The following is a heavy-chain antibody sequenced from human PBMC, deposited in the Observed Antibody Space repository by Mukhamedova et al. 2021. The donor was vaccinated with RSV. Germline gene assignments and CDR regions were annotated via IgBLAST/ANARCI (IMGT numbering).Heavy chain of an antibody. CDR2: ISGGGRGT. J-gene: IGHJ4*02. Sequence: ESVSTISGGGRGTYYADSVKGRFTISRDNSKNTLYLQMNSLRDEDTAVYYCAKGHVYCSSTTCYSVDWGQGTLVTVSS. D-gene: IGHD2-2*02. CDR3: AKGHVYCSSTTCYSVD. V-gene: IGHV3-23*01.